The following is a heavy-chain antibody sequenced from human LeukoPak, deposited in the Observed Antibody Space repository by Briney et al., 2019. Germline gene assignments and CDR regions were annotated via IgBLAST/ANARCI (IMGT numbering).Heavy chain of an antibody. V-gene: IGHV3-23*01. J-gene: IGHJ4*02. CDR1: GFTFSSYA. D-gene: IGHD3-22*01. CDR3: AKSPYDSGGYLYYFDY. CDR2: ISGSGGST. Sequence: GGSLRLSCAASGFTFSSYAMRWVRQAPGRGWEGVSAISGSGGSTYYADSVKGRFTISRDNSKNTLYLQMNSLRAEDTAVYYCAKSPYDSGGYLYYFDYWGQGTLVTVSS.